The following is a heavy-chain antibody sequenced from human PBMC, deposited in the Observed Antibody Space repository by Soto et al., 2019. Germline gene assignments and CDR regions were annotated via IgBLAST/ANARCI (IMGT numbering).Heavy chain of an antibody. CDR3: AKDVTRVIVVDTNWFDP. Sequence: PVASLRHFYASSGFTFSNAWMGWVRQAPGKGLEWVGRIKSKTDGGTTDYAAPVKGRFTISRDDSKNTLYLQMNSLKTEDTAVYYCAKDVTRVIVVDTNWFDP. J-gene: IGHJ5*02. D-gene: IGHD3-22*01. CDR1: GFTFSNAW. CDR2: IKSKTDGGTT. V-gene: IGHV3-15*01.